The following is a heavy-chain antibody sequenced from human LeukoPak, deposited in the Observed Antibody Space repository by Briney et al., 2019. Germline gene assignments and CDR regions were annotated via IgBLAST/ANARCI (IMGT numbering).Heavy chain of an antibody. CDR3: ARVKRSATVTPGGYYYYMDV. V-gene: IGHV4-59*01. CDR2: IYYSGNT. J-gene: IGHJ6*03. D-gene: IGHD4-17*01. Sequence: SETLSLTCTVSGVSISSFYWSWLRQPPGKGLEWIGNIYYSGNTNYNPSLKRRVTISIDTSKNQFSLKLSSVTAADTAVYYCARVKRSATVTPGGYYYYMDVWGKGTTVTVSS. CDR1: GVSISSFY.